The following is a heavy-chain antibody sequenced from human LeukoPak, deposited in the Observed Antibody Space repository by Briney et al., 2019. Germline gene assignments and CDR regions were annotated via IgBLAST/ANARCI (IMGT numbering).Heavy chain of an antibody. CDR2: ISYDGSNK. CDR3: ARGTYYYDSSGYQFDY. CDR1: GFTFSSYA. V-gene: IGHV3-30-3*01. J-gene: IGHJ4*02. D-gene: IGHD3-22*01. Sequence: GGSLRLSCAASGFTFSSYAMHWVRQAPGKGLEWVAVISYDGSNKYYADSVKGRFTISRDNSKNTVYLQMNSLRAGDTAVYYCARGTYYYDSSGYQFDYWGQGTLVTVSS.